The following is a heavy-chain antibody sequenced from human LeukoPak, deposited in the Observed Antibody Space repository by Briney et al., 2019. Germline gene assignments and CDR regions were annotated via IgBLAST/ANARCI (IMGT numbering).Heavy chain of an antibody. CDR2: ISSSSSYI. CDR1: GFTFSSYS. J-gene: IGHJ4*02. D-gene: IGHD3-16*01. V-gene: IGHV3-21*01. CDR3: ARDGGRMDY. Sequence: GGSLRLSCAASGFTFSSYSMNWVRQAPGKGLEWVSIISSSSSYIYYTDSVKGRFTVSRDNAKNLLYLQMNSLRVVDTAVYYCARDGGRMDYWGQGTLVTVPS.